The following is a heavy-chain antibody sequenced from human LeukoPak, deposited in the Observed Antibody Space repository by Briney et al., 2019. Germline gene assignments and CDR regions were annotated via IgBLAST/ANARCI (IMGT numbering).Heavy chain of an antibody. J-gene: IGHJ3*02. CDR2: IRNKANSHTT. V-gene: IGHV3-72*01. Sequence: GGSLRLSCAASGFTFSDHYMDWVRQAPGKGLEWVGRIRNKANSHTTEYAAPVKGRFTISRDDLKNSLYADSHSAKTEYPAVYYCARVGDVIAFDIWGQGTMVTVSS. CDR1: GFTFSDHY. CDR3: ARVGDVIAFDI. D-gene: IGHD3-3*01.